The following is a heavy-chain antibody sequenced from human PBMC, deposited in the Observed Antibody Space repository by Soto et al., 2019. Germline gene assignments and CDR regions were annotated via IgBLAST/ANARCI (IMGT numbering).Heavy chain of an antibody. CDR3: ARDSSPYYFDY. J-gene: IGHJ4*02. CDR1: GGSVSSGSYY. CDR2: IYYSGST. Sequence: WDPLSLTCAVSGGSVSSGSYYWSWVRQPPGKGLEWIGYIYYSGSTNYNPSLKSRVTISVDTSKNQFSLKLSSVTAADTAVYYCARDSSPYYFDYWGQGTLVTVSS. V-gene: IGHV4-61*01.